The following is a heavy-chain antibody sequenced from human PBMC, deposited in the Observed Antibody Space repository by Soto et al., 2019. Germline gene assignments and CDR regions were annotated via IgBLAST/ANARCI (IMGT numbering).Heavy chain of an antibody. CDR2: INHSGST. V-gene: IGHV4-34*01. D-gene: IGHD4-17*01. Sequence: PSETLSLTCAVYVGSFSGYYWNWIRQPPGKGLEWIGEINHSGSTNYNPSLKSRVTISVDTSKNQFSLKLSSVTAADTAVYYCARAVITGYYYYGMDVWGQGTTVTVSS. J-gene: IGHJ6*02. CDR1: VGSFSGYY. CDR3: ARAVITGYYYYGMDV.